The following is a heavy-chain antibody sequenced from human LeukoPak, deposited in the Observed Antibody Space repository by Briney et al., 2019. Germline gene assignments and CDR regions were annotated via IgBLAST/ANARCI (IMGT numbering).Heavy chain of an antibody. CDR1: GFTFDDYG. CDR2: INWNGGST. CDR3: ARGGESLTYSSSWEGYYYYYYMDV. J-gene: IGHJ6*03. Sequence: GGSLRLYCAASGFTFDDYGMSWVRQAPGKGLEWVSGINWNGGSTGYADSVKGRFTISRDNAKNSLYLQMNSLRAEDTALYYCARGGESLTYSSSWEGYYYYYYMDVWGKGTTVTVSS. V-gene: IGHV3-20*04. D-gene: IGHD6-13*01.